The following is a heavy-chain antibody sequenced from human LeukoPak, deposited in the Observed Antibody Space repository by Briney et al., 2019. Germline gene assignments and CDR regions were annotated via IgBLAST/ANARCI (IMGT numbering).Heavy chain of an antibody. CDR2: VYYDGNT. CDR1: GGSINRSSYY. Sequence: SETLSLTCSVSGGSINRSSYYWGWIRQAPGKGLEWIGSVYYDGNTYYNPNPSLRSRATVSMDTSRNQFSLKLRSVTAADTVVYYCTKDSGHHRTDCWGQGTLVTVSS. V-gene: IGHV4-39*02. D-gene: IGHD1-26*01. CDR3: TKDSGHHRTDC. J-gene: IGHJ4*02.